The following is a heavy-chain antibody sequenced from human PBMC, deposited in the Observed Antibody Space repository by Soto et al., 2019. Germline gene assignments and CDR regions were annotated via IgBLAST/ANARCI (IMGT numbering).Heavy chain of an antibody. D-gene: IGHD6-19*01. CDR1: GFTFSSSA. CDR2: VSGSGGTT. CDR3: ARCTVDTIVTSGWCHYLDP. J-gene: IGHJ5*02. V-gene: IGHV3-23*01. Sequence: EVQLLDSGGGLVQPGGSLRLSCAASGFTFSSSAMSWVRQAPGKGLEWVSAVSGSGGTTYYADSVRGRFTISRDNSKNTLYLHMNSLRPEDTAIYFCARCTVDTIVTSGWCHYLDPWGQGTLVTVSS.